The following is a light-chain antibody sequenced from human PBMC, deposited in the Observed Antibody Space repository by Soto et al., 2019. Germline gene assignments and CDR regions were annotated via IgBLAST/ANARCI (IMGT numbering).Light chain of an antibody. CDR1: SSNIGSNT. CDR2: SNN. Sequence: QSVLTQPPSASGTPGQRVTISCSGSSSNIGSNTVNWYQQLPGTPPKLLIYSNNQRPSRVPDRFSGSKSGTSASLAISGLQSEDEDDYYCAAWDDSLNGAGVVFGGGTKLTVL. V-gene: IGLV1-44*01. CDR3: AAWDDSLNGAGVV. J-gene: IGLJ2*01.